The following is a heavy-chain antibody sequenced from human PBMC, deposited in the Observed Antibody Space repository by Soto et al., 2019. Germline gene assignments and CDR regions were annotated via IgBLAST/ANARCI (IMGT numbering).Heavy chain of an antibody. Sequence: GGSLRLSCAASGFTFSSYAISWVRQAPGKGLEWVSAISGSGGSTYYADSVKGRFTISRDNSKNTLYLQMNSLRAEDTAVYYCAKVPPSPLLPYWFDPWGQGTLVTVSS. CDR1: GFTFSSYA. V-gene: IGHV3-23*01. J-gene: IGHJ5*02. D-gene: IGHD1-26*01. CDR3: AKVPPSPLLPYWFDP. CDR2: ISGSGGST.